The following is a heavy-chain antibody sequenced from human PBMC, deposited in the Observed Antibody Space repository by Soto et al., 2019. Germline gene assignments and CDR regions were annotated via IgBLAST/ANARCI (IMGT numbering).Heavy chain of an antibody. D-gene: IGHD2-15*01. V-gene: IGHV1-18*01. CDR3: GRDGSGGIIDS. CDR1: GYTFTGYG. Sequence: QVQLVQSGAEVKKPGASVKVSCKTSGYTFTGYGINWVRQAPGHVLEWMGWISVFNGNTKYGQNIQDRVIMTTDTSTSTAYMELRSLRYDDTAVYFCGRDGSGGIIDSWGQGTMLIVSS. J-gene: IGHJ3*01. CDR2: ISVFNGNT.